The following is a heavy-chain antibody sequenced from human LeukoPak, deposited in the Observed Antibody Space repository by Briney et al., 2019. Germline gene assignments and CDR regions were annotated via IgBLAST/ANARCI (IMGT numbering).Heavy chain of an antibody. V-gene: IGHV1-46*01. D-gene: IGHD1-26*01. J-gene: IGHJ4*02. CDR2: INPSGGST. CDR3: VRWELHLRAFDY. CDR1: GYTFTSYY. Sequence: ASVKVSCKASGYTFTSYYMHWVRQAPGQGLEWMGIINPSGGSTSYAQKFQGRVTMTRDMSTSTVYVELSSLRSEDTAVNYCVRWELHLRAFDYWGEGTLVTVSS.